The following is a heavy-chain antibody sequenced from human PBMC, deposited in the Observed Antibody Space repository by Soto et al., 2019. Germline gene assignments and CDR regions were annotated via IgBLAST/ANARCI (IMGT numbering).Heavy chain of an antibody. CDR2: ISHHGDST. CDR1: GFTFSSYV. Sequence: PGGSLRLSCIASGFTFSSYVFHWVRQAPGKGLEYVSGISHHGDSTYYANSVRGRFTVSRDNSKNTLYLQMGSLRAEDMAVYYCARGRSDGDYYMDVWGKGTTVTVSS. CDR3: ARGRSDGDYYMDV. J-gene: IGHJ6*03. V-gene: IGHV3-64*01.